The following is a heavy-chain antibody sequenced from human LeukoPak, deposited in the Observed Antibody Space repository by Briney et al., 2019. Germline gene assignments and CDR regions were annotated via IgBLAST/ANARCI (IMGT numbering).Heavy chain of an antibody. J-gene: IGHJ3*01. V-gene: IGHV3-23*01. Sequence: PGGSLRLSCAASGFTFSSYAMSWVRQAPGRGLEWVSAISGSGGSTYYADSVKGRFTISRDNSKNTLYLQMNSLRAEDTALYYCAKDPVMTGGAWDVWGQGTMVTVSS. CDR2: ISGSGGST. CDR3: AKDPVMTGGAWDV. CDR1: GFTFSSYA. D-gene: IGHD3-16*01.